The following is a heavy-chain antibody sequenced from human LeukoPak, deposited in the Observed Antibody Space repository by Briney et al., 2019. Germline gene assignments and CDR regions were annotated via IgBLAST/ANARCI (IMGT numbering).Heavy chain of an antibody. V-gene: IGHV4-31*03. D-gene: IGHD6-19*01. CDR1: GGSISSGGYY. CDR3: ARVARNTYSRGWYGQKGFDY. CDR2: IYYSGST. J-gene: IGHJ4*02. Sequence: SETLSLTCTVSGGSISSGGYYWSWIRQHPGKGLEWIGYIYYSGSTYYNPSLKSRVTISVDTSTNQFSLKLRSVTAADTAVYYCARVARNTYSRGWYGQKGFDYWGQGTLVTVSS.